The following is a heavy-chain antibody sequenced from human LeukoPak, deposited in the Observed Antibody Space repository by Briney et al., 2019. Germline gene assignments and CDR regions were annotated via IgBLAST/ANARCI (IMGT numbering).Heavy chain of an antibody. Sequence: PGGSLRLSCAASGFTFSSYAMHWVRQAPGKGLEWVAVISYDGSNKYYADSVKGRFTISRDNSKNTLYLQMNSLRAEDTAVYYCARDRGAMATYFDYWGQGTLVTVSS. CDR2: ISYDGSNK. D-gene: IGHD5-18*01. J-gene: IGHJ4*02. CDR3: ARDRGAMATYFDY. CDR1: GFTFSSYA. V-gene: IGHV3-30-3*01.